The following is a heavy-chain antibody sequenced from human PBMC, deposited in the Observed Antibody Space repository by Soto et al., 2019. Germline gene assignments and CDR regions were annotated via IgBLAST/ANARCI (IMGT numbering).Heavy chain of an antibody. CDR1: GYTFTSYD. CDR3: ARKGPANYYYYYMDV. CDR2: MNPNSGNT. D-gene: IGHD2-2*01. V-gene: IGHV1-8*01. Sequence: QVQLVQSGAEVKKPGASVKISCKASGYTFTSYDINWVRQATGQGPEWMGWMNPNSGNTGYAQKFQGRITMTRNTSISTAYMELSSLRPEDTAVYYCARKGPANYYYYYMDVRGKGTTVTVSS. J-gene: IGHJ6*03.